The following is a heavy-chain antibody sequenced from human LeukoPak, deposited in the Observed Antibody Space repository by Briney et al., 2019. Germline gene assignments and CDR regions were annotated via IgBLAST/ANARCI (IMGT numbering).Heavy chain of an antibody. CDR3: ARSDNGLYSY. CDR1: GGSFSGYY. D-gene: IGHD3-10*02. CDR2: INHSGST. J-gene: IGHJ4*02. Sequence: SSETLSLTCAVYGGSFSGYYWSWIRQPPGKGLEWIGEINHSGSTNYNPSLKSRVTISVDTSKNQFSLKLSSVTAADTAVYYCARSDNGLYSYWGQGTLVTVSS. V-gene: IGHV4-34*01.